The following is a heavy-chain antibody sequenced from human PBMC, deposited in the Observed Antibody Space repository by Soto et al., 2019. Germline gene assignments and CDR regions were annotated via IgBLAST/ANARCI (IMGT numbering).Heavy chain of an antibody. V-gene: IGHV3-74*03. J-gene: IGHJ4*02. CDR3: ACLPMPRGPGDF. CDR2: INSDGSTT. Sequence: EVQLVESGGGLVQPGGSLRLSCAASGFTFSSSWMHWVRQAPGKGLVWVSRINSDGSTTQYADSVRGRFTISRDNAKNTLFLEVNSLTIEDTAVYFCACLPMPRGPGDFWGQGSVVTVSS. D-gene: IGHD3-10*01. CDR1: GFTFSSSW.